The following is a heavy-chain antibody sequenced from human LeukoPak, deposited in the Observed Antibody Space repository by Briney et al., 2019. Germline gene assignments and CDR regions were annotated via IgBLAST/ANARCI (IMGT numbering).Heavy chain of an antibody. CDR1: GYTFTGYY. J-gene: IGHJ5*02. V-gene: IGHV1-2*02. CDR3: ARTSSAAGTVSSGWFDP. Sequence: ASVKVSRKASGYTFTGYYMHWVRQAPGQGLEWMGWINPNSGGTNYAQKFQGRVTMTRDTSISTAYMELSGLRSDDTAVYYCARTSSAAGTVSSGWFDPWGQGTLVTVSS. CDR2: INPNSGGT. D-gene: IGHD6-13*01.